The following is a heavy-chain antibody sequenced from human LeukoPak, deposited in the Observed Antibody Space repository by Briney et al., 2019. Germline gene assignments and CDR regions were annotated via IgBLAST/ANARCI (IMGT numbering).Heavy chain of an antibody. CDR3: ARERWEGGSYVMGFDY. V-gene: IGHV4-59*01. Sequence: PSETLSLTCSVYGGSISSNYWNWIRQPPGKGLEWLGHIYYSGSTHYNPSLKSRITITVDTSKNQFSLRLRSVTAADTAVYYCARERWEGGSYVMGFDYWGQGALVTVSS. CDR1: GGSISSNY. D-gene: IGHD1-26*01. CDR2: IYYSGST. J-gene: IGHJ4*02.